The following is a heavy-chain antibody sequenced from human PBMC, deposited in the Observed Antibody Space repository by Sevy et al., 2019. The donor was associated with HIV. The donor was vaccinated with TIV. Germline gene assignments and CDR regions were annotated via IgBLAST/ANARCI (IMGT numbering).Heavy chain of an antibody. V-gene: IGHV3-23*01. CDR1: GFIFSNYT. CDR2: ISGSGGRT. CDR3: AKRFPKGTYFDI. J-gene: IGHJ4*02. Sequence: GGSLRLSCAASGFIFSNYTMSWVRQAPGKGLEWVSVISGSGGRTHYADSVKGRFTISREKPKNTLYLQMNSLRAEDTAVYYCAKRFPKGTYFDIWGQGTLVTVSS. D-gene: IGHD3-9*01.